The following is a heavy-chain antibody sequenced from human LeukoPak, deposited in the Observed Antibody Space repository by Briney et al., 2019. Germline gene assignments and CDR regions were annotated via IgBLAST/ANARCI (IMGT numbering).Heavy chain of an antibody. CDR3: VKGFPHYYDSSGFGAFDV. Sequence: PGGSLRLSCSASGFTFSFYAMGWVRQAPGKGLEYVSAISSNEGNTYYADSVKGRFTISRDNSKNTLYLQMNSLRADDTAVYYCVKGFPHYYDSSGFGAFDVWGQGTIVTVSS. D-gene: IGHD3-22*01. CDR2: ISSNEGNT. J-gene: IGHJ3*01. CDR1: GFTFSFYA. V-gene: IGHV3-64D*09.